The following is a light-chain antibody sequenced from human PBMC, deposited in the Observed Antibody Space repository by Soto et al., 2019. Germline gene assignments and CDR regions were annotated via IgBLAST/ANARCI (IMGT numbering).Light chain of an antibody. V-gene: IGLV1-40*01. Sequence: QAVVTQPPSVSGAPGQRVTISCTGSSSNIGAGYDVHWYQQLPGTAPKLLMYGNSNRPSGVPDRFSGSKSGTSASLAITGLQAEDEADYCCQSYDSSLWHVVFGGGTKLTVL. CDR2: GNS. CDR1: SSNIGAGYD. CDR3: QSYDSSLWHVV. J-gene: IGLJ2*01.